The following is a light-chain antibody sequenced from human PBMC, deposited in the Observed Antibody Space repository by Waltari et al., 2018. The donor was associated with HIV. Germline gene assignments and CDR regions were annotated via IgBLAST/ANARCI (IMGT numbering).Light chain of an antibody. CDR1: GSHLGSND. V-gene: IGLV1-44*01. J-gene: IGLJ3*02. Sequence: QSVLTQPPSASGTPGQRVTISCSGSGSHLGSNDVNWYQQLPGTAPKLLIYSNNQRPSGVPDRFSGSKSGTSASLAISGLQSEDDADYYCAAWDDSLNGPMFGGGTKLTVL. CDR2: SNN. CDR3: AAWDDSLNGPM.